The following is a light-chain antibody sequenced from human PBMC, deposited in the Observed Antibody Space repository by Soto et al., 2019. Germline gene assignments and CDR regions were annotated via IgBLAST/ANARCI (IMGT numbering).Light chain of an antibody. V-gene: IGKV3-20*01. CDR1: QSVSSSY. J-gene: IGKJ4*01. CDR3: QQYGNSQLT. Sequence: EIVLTQSPGTLSLSPGERATLSCRASQSVSSSYLAWYQQKPGQAHRLLIDGTSSRATGIPDRFSGSGSGTDFTLTISRLEPEDFAVYYCQQYGNSQLTFGGGTKVEIK. CDR2: GTS.